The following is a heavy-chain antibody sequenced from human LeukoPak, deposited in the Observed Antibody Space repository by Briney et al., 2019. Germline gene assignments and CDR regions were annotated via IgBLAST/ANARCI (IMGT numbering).Heavy chain of an antibody. Sequence: GGSLRLSCAASGFTFTRYWMSWVRQAPGKGLEWVANIKPDGTEKYYMDSVKGRFTVSRDNAKNSLYLQMSSLRAEDTAVYYCAKSPKTGFLFDYWGKGTLVTVSS. J-gene: IGHJ4*02. V-gene: IGHV3-7*02. CDR1: GFTFTRYW. CDR3: AKSPKTGFLFDY. CDR2: IKPDGTEK. D-gene: IGHD1-1*01.